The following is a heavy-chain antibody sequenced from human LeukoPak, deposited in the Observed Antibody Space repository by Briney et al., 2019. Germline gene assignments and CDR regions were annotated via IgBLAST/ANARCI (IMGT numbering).Heavy chain of an antibody. V-gene: IGHV1-69*04. J-gene: IGHJ4*02. CDR3: ARGGVPTTVTPRGFDY. D-gene: IGHD4-17*01. CDR1: GGTFSSYA. Sequence: SVKVSCKASGGTFSSYAISWVRQAPGQGLEWMGRIIPILGIANYAQKFQGRVTITADKSTSTAYMELSSLRSDDTAVYYCARGGVPTTVTPRGFDYWGQGTLVTVSS. CDR2: IIPILGIA.